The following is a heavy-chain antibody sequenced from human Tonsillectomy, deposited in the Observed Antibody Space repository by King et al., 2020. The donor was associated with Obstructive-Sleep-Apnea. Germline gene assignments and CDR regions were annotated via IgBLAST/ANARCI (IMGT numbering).Heavy chain of an antibody. CDR2: ISGSGGST. CDR3: AKEFGTGYHYYGMDV. V-gene: IGHV3-23*04. Sequence: VQLVESGGGLVQPGGSLRVSCAASGFTFSSYAMNWVRQAPGKGLVWVAAISGSGGSTYYADSVKVRFTIFRANSKNTLYLQMNSLSADDTALYYCAKEFGTGYHYYGMDVWGQGTTVTVSS. D-gene: IGHD3/OR15-3a*01. J-gene: IGHJ6*02. CDR1: GFTFSSYA.